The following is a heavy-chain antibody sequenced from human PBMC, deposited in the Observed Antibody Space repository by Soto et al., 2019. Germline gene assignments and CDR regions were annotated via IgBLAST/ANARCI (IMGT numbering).Heavy chain of an antibody. Sequence: QVQLVQSGAEVKKPGSSVKVSCKASGGTFSNYAISWVRQAPGQGLEWMGGIIPLSGTANYAQKFQGRVTITADDSTSTAYMELRSLRSEDTAIYYCASGYAVADTYYYGMDVWGQGTTVTVSS. D-gene: IGHD6-19*01. CDR2: IIPLSGTA. CDR1: GGTFSNYA. CDR3: ASGYAVADTYYYGMDV. V-gene: IGHV1-69*01. J-gene: IGHJ6*02.